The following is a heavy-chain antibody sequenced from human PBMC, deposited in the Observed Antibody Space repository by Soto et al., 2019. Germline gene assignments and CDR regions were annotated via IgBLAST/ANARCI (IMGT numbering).Heavy chain of an antibody. CDR2: IKTKIDGGTT. CDR3: ATAMGSYFDY. D-gene: IGHD3-16*01. CDR1: GFTFSNAW. Sequence: GGSLRLSCAASGFTFSNAWMSWFRQAPGKGLEWVGHIKTKIDGGTTDYAAPVKGRFSISRDDLKDMLFLQMNSLNTGDTAVYYCATAMGSYFDYWGQGSLVTVSS. V-gene: IGHV3-15*01. J-gene: IGHJ4*02.